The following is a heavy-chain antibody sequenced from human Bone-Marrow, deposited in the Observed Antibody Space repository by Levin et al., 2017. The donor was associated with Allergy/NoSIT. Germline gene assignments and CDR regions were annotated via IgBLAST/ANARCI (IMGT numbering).Heavy chain of an antibody. D-gene: IGHD3-9*01. CDR2: IYYSGST. CDR1: GGSISSGGYY. V-gene: IGHV4-31*03. Sequence: NSSETLSLTCTVSGGSISSGGYYWSWIRQHPGKGLEWIGYIYYSGSTYYNPSLKSRVTISVDTSKNQFSLKLSSVTDADTAVYYCARDAELGYYDIMTGAGFDPWGQGTLVPVSS. CDR3: ARDAELGYYDIMTGAGFDP. J-gene: IGHJ5*02.